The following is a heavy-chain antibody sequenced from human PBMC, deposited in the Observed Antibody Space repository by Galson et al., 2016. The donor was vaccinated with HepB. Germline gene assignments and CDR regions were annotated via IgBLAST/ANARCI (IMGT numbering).Heavy chain of an antibody. Sequence: SLRLSCAASGFTFSTYGMHWVRQAPGKGLEWVAVISLDGSKKYYADSVEGRSTISRDNSKNTLYLQMISLRAEDTAVYYCAKVFREYSYGYSGWYFDLWGRGTLVTVSS. D-gene: IGHD5-18*01. CDR3: AKVFREYSYGYSGWYFDL. CDR1: GFTFSTYG. CDR2: ISLDGSKK. V-gene: IGHV3-30*18. J-gene: IGHJ2*01.